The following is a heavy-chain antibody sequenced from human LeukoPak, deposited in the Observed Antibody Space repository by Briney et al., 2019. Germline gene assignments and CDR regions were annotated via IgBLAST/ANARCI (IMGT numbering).Heavy chain of an antibody. J-gene: IGHJ4*02. V-gene: IGHV4-4*02. CDR2: INHSGST. CDR3: ARGIAAVFDY. D-gene: IGHD6-13*01. CDR1: GGSITSSNW. Sequence: SETLSLTCAVSGGSITSSNWWTWIRQPPGKGLEWIGEINHSGSTNYNPSLKSRVTISVDTSKNQFSLKLSSVTAADTAVYYCARGIAAVFDYWGQGTLVTVSS.